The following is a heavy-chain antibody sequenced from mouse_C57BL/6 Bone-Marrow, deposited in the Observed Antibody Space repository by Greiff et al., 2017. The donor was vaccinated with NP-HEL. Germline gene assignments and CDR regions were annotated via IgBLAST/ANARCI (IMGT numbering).Heavy chain of an antibody. CDR3: ARNSNYGFSWFAY. CDR1: GFSLTSYG. J-gene: IGHJ3*01. V-gene: IGHV2-2*01. CDR2: IWSGGST. D-gene: IGHD2-5*01. Sequence: VQLQQSGPGLVQPSQSLSITCTVSGFSLTSYGVHWVRQSPGKGLEWLGVIWSGGSTDYNAAFISRLSISKDNSKSQVFFKMNSLQADDTAIYYCARNSNYGFSWFAYWGQGTLVTVSA.